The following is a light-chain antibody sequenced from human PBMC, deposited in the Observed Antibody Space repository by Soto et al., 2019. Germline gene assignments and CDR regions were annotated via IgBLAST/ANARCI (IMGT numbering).Light chain of an antibody. J-gene: IGKJ5*01. Sequence: EIVMTQSVSTLSVSSGERATLSCRASESVSSNLAWYQQKPGQAPRLLIYGASTRATGIPARFSGSGSGTEFTLTISSLQSEDFAVYYCQQYNNWPPITFGQGTRLEIK. CDR2: GAS. CDR3: QQYNNWPPIT. CDR1: ESVSSN. V-gene: IGKV3-15*01.